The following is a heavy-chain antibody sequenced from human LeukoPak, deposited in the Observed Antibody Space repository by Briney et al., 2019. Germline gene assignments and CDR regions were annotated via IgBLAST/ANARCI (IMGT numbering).Heavy chain of an antibody. D-gene: IGHD3-9*01. J-gene: IGHJ4*02. CDR1: GGSISSYY. V-gene: IGHV4-59*06. CDR2: IYYSGST. Sequence: SETLSLTCTVSGGSISSYYWSWIRQPPGKGLEWIGYIYYSGSTYYNPSLKSRVTISVDTSKNQFSLKLSSVTAADTAVYYCASSARGVYYDILTGFFDYWGQGTLVTVSS. CDR3: ASSARGVYYDILTGFFDY.